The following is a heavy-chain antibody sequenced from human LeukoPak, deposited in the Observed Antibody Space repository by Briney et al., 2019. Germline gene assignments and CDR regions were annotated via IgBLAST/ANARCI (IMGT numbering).Heavy chain of an antibody. CDR2: IGPTGSDR. J-gene: IGHJ6*03. Sequence: TGGSLRLSCTASGLTFSTSGFNWVRQAPGKGLEWVASIGPTGSDRYHADSIKGRFTISRDNANNFLYLQMNSLRAEDTAVYYCARDLVEYYDFWSGYYTRRYYYYYMDVWGKGTTVTVSS. CDR3: ARDLVEYYDFWSGYYTRRYYYYYMDV. D-gene: IGHD3-3*01. V-gene: IGHV3-21*06. CDR1: GLTFSTSG.